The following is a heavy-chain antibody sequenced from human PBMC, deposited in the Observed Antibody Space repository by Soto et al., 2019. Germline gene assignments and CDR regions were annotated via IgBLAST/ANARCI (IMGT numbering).Heavy chain of an antibody. J-gene: IGHJ6*02. D-gene: IGHD6-13*01. CDR2: IYYSGST. CDR1: GDSISSYY. Sequence: SETLSLTCTVSGDSISSYYWSWIRQPPGKGLEWIGYIYYSGSTNYNPSLKSRVTISVDTSKNQFSLKLSSVTAADTAVYYCARAGQQLVGGYYYGMDVWGQGTTVTVSS. V-gene: IGHV4-59*01. CDR3: ARAGQQLVGGYYYGMDV.